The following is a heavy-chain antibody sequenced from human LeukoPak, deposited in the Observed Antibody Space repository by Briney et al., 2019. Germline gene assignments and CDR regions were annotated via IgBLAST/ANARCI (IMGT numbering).Heavy chain of an antibody. D-gene: IGHD1-26*01. Sequence: PGGSLRLSCAASGFTFSDYYMSWIRQAPGKGLEWVSYISSSGSTIYYADSVKGRFTISRDNAKNSLYPQMNSLRAEDTAVYYCARSRAWELLLDYWGQGTLVTVSS. CDR3: ARSRAWELLLDY. CDR1: GFTFSDYY. V-gene: IGHV3-11*01. J-gene: IGHJ4*02. CDR2: ISSSGSTI.